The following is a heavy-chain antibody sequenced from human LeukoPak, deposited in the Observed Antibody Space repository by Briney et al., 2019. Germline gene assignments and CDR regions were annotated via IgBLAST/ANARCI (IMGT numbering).Heavy chain of an antibody. CDR3: ATAGLRFLEWS. V-gene: IGHV3-15*01. CDR1: GFTFSNVW. CDR2: IKSKTDGGTT. J-gene: IGHJ5*02. Sequence: PGGSLRLSCAASGFTFSNVWMSWVRQAPGKGLEWVGRIKSKTDGGTTDYAAPVKGRFTNSRDDSKNTLYLQVNSLKTEDTAVYYCATAGLRFLEWSWGQGTLVTVSS. D-gene: IGHD3-3*01.